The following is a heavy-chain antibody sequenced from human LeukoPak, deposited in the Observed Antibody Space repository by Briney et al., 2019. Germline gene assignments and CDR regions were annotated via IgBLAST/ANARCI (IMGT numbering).Heavy chain of an antibody. CDR2: IDTSGSTI. V-gene: IGHV3-11*01. D-gene: IGHD3-10*01. CDR3: AASVWFGEYYNFDS. Sequence: GGSLRLSCAASGFGFSDYFMTWIRQAPGTGLEWVSYIDTSGSTIYYADSVKGRFTISRDNAKNSLYLQMNSLRAEDTGVYYCAASVWFGEYYNFDSWGQGTLVTVSS. CDR1: GFGFSDYF. J-gene: IGHJ4*02.